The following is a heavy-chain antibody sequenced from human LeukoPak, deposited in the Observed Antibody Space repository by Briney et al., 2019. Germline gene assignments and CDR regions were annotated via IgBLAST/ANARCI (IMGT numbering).Heavy chain of an antibody. CDR3: AKDNAYSSGWLYYFDY. D-gene: IGHD6-19*01. CDR2: ISGSGGST. Sequence: PGGSLRLSCAASGFTFSSYGMSWVRQAPGKGLEWVSAISGSGGSTYYADSVKGRFTISRDNSKKTLYLQMNSLRAEDTAVYYCAKDNAYSSGWLYYFDYWGQGTLVTVSS. V-gene: IGHV3-23*01. CDR1: GFTFSSYG. J-gene: IGHJ4*02.